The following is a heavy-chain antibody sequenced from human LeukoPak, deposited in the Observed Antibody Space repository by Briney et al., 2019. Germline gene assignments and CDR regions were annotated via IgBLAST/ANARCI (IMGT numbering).Heavy chain of an antibody. V-gene: IGHV1-69*01. J-gene: IGHJ4*02. CDR2: IIPIFGTA. Sequence: SVKVSCKASGGTFSSYTISWVRQAPGQGLEWMGGIIPIFGTANYAQKFQGRVTITADESTSTAYMELSSLRSEDTAVYYCARDLTPGGYCSSTSCYGASYFDYWGQGTLVTVSS. CDR1: GGTFSSYT. D-gene: IGHD2-2*01. CDR3: ARDLTPGGYCSSTSCYGASYFDY.